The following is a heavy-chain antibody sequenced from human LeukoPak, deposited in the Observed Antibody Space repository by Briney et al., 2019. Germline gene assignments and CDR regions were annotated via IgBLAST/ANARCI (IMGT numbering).Heavy chain of an antibody. CDR1: GFTFSDYY. CDR3: AKRGVYYYDSSGSLDY. J-gene: IGHJ4*02. D-gene: IGHD3-22*01. Sequence: GGSLRLSCAASGFTFSDYYMSRVRQAPGKGLEWVSYISSSGTTISYAQSVKGRFTITRDNAQNSLTLHMNTLRADDTAVYYCAKRGVYYYDSSGSLDYWGQGTLVTVSS. CDR2: ISSSGTTI. V-gene: IGHV3-11*01.